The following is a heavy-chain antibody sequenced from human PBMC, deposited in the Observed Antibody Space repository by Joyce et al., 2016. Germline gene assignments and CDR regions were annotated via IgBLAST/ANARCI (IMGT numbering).Heavy chain of an antibody. V-gene: IGHV4-4*02. Sequence: QVQLQESGPGLVKPSGTLSLTCAVSGGPISSAHWWSWVRQPPGKGLEWIGENYLGGDTTYNPSLKSRVTISVDKSKNQLSLKMNSVTAADTAVYYCARNGAYSQDSWGQGTLVTVSS. CDR3: ARNGAYSQDS. D-gene: IGHD5-12*01. J-gene: IGHJ5*01. CDR2: NYLGGDT. CDR1: GGPISSAHW.